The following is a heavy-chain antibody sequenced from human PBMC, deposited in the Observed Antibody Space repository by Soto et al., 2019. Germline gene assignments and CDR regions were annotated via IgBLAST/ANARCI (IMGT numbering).Heavy chain of an antibody. Sequence: SETLSLTCTVSGGSVSSGSYYWSWIRQPPGKGLEWIGYIYYSGSTNYNPSLKSRVTLSLDTSKFQFSLKLSSVTAADKAVYYCARDRPVKMFGVVIVKGYGMDVWGQGTTVTVSS. CDR3: ARDRPVKMFGVVIVKGYGMDV. J-gene: IGHJ6*02. V-gene: IGHV4-61*01. CDR1: GGSVSSGSYY. D-gene: IGHD3-3*01. CDR2: IYYSGST.